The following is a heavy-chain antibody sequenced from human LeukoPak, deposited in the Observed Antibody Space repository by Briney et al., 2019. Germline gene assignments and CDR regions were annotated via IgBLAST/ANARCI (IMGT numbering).Heavy chain of an antibody. CDR2: IGPYNRNT. J-gene: IGHJ6*02. CDR1: GYTFTTYG. CDR3: ARGAYGSDLDV. D-gene: IGHD3-10*01. Sequence: ASVKVSCTASGYTFTTYGIGWVRQAPGQGLEWMGWIGPYNRNTNYAQKFQGRVTMTTDTSTSTAYMELRSLKSDDTAVYYCARGAYGSDLDVWGQGTTVIVSS. V-gene: IGHV1-18*01.